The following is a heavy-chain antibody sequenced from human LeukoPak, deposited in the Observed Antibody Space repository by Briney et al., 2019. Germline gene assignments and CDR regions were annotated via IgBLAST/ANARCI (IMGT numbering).Heavy chain of an antibody. J-gene: IGHJ1*01. D-gene: IGHD2-15*01. CDR1: GFTFSTYG. CDR2: IWYDGSNK. V-gene: IGHV3-33*01. CDR3: ASDSYSPEYFQH. Sequence: QPGGSLRLSCAASGFTFSTYGMHWVRQAPGKGLEWVALIWYDGSNKYYADSVKGRFTISRDNSKNTLYLQMNSLRAEDTAVYYCASDSYSPEYFQHWGQGTLVTVSS.